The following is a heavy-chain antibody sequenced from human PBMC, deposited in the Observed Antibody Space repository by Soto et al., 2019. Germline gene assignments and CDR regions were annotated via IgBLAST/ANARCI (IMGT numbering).Heavy chain of an antibody. CDR2: IVVGSGNT. Sequence: SVKVSCKASGFTFTSTAVQWVRQARGQRLEWIGWIVVGSGNTNYAQKFQERVTITRDMSTSTAYMELSSLRSEDTAVYYCAAALPYYDFWSGYYGWGQGTLVTVS. CDR1: GFTFTSTA. J-gene: IGHJ4*02. D-gene: IGHD3-3*01. CDR3: AAALPYYDFWSGYYG. V-gene: IGHV1-58*01.